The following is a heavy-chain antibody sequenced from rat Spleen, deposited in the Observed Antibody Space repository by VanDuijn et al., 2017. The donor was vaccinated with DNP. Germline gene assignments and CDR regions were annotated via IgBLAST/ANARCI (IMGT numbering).Heavy chain of an antibody. V-gene: IGHV2S12*01. CDR2: ISSGGST. J-gene: IGHJ2*01. D-gene: IGHD5-1*01. CDR3: ARGGTGSSGFDY. CDR1: GFSLTSYG. Sequence: QVQLKESGPGLVQPSQTLSLTCTVSGFSLTSYGVSWVRQPPGKGLEWIAAISSGGSTYYNSALKSRLSISRDTSKSQVFLKMNSLQTEDIATYYCARGGTGSSGFDYWGQGVMVTVSS.